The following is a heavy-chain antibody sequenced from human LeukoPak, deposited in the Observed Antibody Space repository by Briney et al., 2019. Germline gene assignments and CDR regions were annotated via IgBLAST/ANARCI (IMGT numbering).Heavy chain of an antibody. CDR3: VRHCCSTPSKRTFDI. CDR2: ISDGGST. J-gene: IGHJ3*02. CDR1: GGSIWTSDYY. Sequence: SETLSLTCTVSGGSIWTSDYYWGCIRQFPGKGLEWIGTISDGGSTYYNPSLESRVIISVDTSKNQFSLKLSSVTAADAAVYYCVRHCCSTPSKRTFDIWGQGTLVTVSS. D-gene: IGHD2-2*01. V-gene: IGHV4-39*01.